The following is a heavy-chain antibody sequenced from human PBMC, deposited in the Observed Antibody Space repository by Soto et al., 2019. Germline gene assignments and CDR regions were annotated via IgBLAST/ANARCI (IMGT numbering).Heavy chain of an antibody. D-gene: IGHD2-15*01. CDR3: ARQEGGNTSSHWFDP. CDR2: IYYSGST. J-gene: IGHJ5*02. Sequence: QVQLQESGPGLVKPSQTLSLTCTVSGGSISSGGYYWSWIRQHPGKGLEWIGYIYYSGSTYYNPSLKSRVTISEDTSKNKFSMKVSSVTAADTAVYYCARQEGGNTSSHWFDPWGQGTLVTVSS. V-gene: IGHV4-31*03. CDR1: GGSISSGGYY.